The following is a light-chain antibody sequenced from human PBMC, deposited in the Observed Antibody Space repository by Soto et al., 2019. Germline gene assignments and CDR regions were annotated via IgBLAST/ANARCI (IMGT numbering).Light chain of an antibody. V-gene: IGLV1-40*01. CDR2: DDI. Sequence: QSVLTQPPSVSGAPGQRVTISCTGSSSNIGERYDVHWYQQLPGTAPKLLIYDDINRPSGVPDRFSGSKSGTSASLAITGLQAEDEAEYYCQSYDSSLSGVVFGGGTKVTVL. CDR1: SSNIGERYD. CDR3: QSYDSSLSGVV. J-gene: IGLJ2*01.